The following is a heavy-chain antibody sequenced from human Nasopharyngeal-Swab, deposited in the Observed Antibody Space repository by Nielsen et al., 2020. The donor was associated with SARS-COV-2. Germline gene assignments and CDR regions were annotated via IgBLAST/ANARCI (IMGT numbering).Heavy chain of an antibody. J-gene: IGHJ4*02. CDR1: GYAFIGYY. Sequence: ASVQVSCKVSGYAFIGYYMHCVRQAPGQWLEWMGRINPNSGGTNYAQKFQGRVTMTRETSISTAYMELSRLRSDDTAVYYCARNYYDSSERGPFDYWGQGTLGTVSS. D-gene: IGHD3-22*01. CDR2: INPNSGGT. V-gene: IGHV1-2*06. CDR3: ARNYYDSSERGPFDY.